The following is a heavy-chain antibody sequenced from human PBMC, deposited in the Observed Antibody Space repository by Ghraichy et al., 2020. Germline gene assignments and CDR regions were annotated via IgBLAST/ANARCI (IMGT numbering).Heavy chain of an antibody. CDR1: GFTFSAYS. CDR3: ARCSKVVRFLYYDGMYV. J-gene: IGHJ6*02. Sequence: GGSLRLSCVASGFTFSAYSMNWVRQSPGKSLEWVSYITSSSSTTSYADSVKGRFTISRDNSQNSVYLQMNSLRDEDTAVYYCARCSKVVRFLYYDGMYVWGQGTTVTVSS. CDR2: ITSSSSTT. D-gene: IGHD4-23*01. V-gene: IGHV3-48*02.